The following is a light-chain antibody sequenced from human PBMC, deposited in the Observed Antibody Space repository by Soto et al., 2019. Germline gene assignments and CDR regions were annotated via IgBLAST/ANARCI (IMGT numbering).Light chain of an antibody. CDR1: QSLSSNY. CDR2: GAS. CDR3: HQCDSSPWT. Sequence: EIVLTQSPGTLSLSPGERATLSCRASQSLSSNYLAWYQQKPGQAPRLLIYGASSRATGIPDMFSGSGSGTDFTLTISRLEPEDFAVFYCHQCDSSPWTFGQGTKVEIK. V-gene: IGKV3-20*01. J-gene: IGKJ1*01.